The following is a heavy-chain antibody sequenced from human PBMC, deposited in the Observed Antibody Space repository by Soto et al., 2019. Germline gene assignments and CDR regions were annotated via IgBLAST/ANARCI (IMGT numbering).Heavy chain of an antibody. V-gene: IGHV5-51*01. CDR2: IYPGDSDT. Sequence: GESLKISCKGSGYTFTNYWIGWVRQMPGKGLEWMGIIYPGDSDTKYNPSFQGQVAISADKSITTTYLQWSSLKASDTAIYYCAASIFYYGMDVWGQGTTVTVSS. CDR1: GYTFTNYW. J-gene: IGHJ6*02. CDR3: AASIFYYGMDV.